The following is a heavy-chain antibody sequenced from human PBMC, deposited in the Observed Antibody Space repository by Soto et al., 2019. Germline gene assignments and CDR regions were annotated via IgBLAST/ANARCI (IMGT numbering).Heavy chain of an antibody. D-gene: IGHD4-17*01. CDR1: GGSIISYY. CDR2: IYYSGST. CDR3: ARESTVTSYFDY. Sequence: PSETLSLTCTVSGGSIISYYWSWIRQPPWKGLEWIGYIYYSGSTNYNPSLKSRVTISVDTSKNQFSLKLSSVTAADTAVYYCARESTVTSYFDYWGQGTLVTVS. J-gene: IGHJ4*02. V-gene: IGHV4-59*01.